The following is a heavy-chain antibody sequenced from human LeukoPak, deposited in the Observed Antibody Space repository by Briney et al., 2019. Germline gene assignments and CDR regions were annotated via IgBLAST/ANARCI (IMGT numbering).Heavy chain of an antibody. V-gene: IGHV4-38-2*01. CDR3: ARGTIRYYFDY. CDR2: IYHSGST. CDR1: GYSISSGYY. D-gene: IGHD4-17*01. Sequence: PSETLSLTCAVSGYSISSGYYWAWIRQPPGKGLEWIGSIYHSGSTYYNPSLKSLVTISVDTSKNQFSLKLSSVTAADTSVYYCARGTIRYYFDYWGQGTLVTVSS. J-gene: IGHJ4*02.